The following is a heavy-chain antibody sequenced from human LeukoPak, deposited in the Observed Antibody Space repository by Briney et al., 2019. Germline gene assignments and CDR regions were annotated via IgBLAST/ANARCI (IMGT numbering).Heavy chain of an antibody. CDR2: ISSSSSYI. CDR1: GFTFSSYS. Sequence: RSGGSLRLSCAASGFTFSSYSMNWVRQAPGKGLEWVSSISSSSSYIYYADSVKGRFTISRDNPKNSLYLQMNSLRAEDTAVYYCARDQGRQWLVRLPYYYYYMDVWGKGTTVTVSS. J-gene: IGHJ6*03. V-gene: IGHV3-21*01. CDR3: ARDQGRQWLVRLPYYYYYMDV. D-gene: IGHD6-19*01.